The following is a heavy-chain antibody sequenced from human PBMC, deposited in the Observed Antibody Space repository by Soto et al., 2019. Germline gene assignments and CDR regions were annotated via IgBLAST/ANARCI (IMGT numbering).Heavy chain of an antibody. CDR1: GGSVSSYY. J-gene: IGHJ4*02. Sequence: KSSETMSRTCAVYGGSVSSYYWTWLRQHPGTGLEWIGESNHSGSTNYNPSLKSRVTISVDTSKNQLSLKLSSVTAADTAVYYCAAIPGRGYSYGYKPHDYWGQGTLVTVSS. CDR2: SNHSGST. D-gene: IGHD5-18*01. CDR3: AAIPGRGYSYGYKPHDY. V-gene: IGHV4-34*01.